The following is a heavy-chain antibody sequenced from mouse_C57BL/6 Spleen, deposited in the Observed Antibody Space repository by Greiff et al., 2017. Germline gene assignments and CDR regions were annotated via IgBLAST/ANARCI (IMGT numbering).Heavy chain of an antibody. Sequence: EVQGVESGAGLVKPGGSLKLSCAASGFTFSSYAMSWVRQTPEKRLEWVAYISSGGDYTYYADTVKGRFTISRDNARNTLYLQRSSLKSEDTAMYYCTRYDFDYWGQGTTLTVSS. CDR1: GFTFSSYA. V-gene: IGHV5-9-1*02. CDR2: ISSGGDYT. J-gene: IGHJ2*01. CDR3: TRYDFDY.